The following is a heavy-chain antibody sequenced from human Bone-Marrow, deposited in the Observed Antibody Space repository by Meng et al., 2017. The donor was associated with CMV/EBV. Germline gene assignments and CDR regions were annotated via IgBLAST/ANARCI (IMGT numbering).Heavy chain of an antibody. J-gene: IGHJ4*02. D-gene: IGHD2-2*01. Sequence: GESLKISCAASGFTFSSYGMHWVRQAPGKGLEWVAFIRYDGSNKYYADSVKGRFTISRDNSKNPLYLQMNSLRAEDTAVYYCAKEFRYCSSTSCWGQGTLATVPS. CDR3: AKEFRYCSSTSC. V-gene: IGHV3-30*02. CDR1: GFTFSSYG. CDR2: IRYDGSNK.